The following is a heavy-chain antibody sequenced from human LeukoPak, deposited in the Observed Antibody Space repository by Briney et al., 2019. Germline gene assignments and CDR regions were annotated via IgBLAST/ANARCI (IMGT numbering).Heavy chain of an antibody. Sequence: GGSLRLSCAASGFTFSSYSMNWVRQAPGKGLEWVSSISSSSSYIYYADSVKGRFTISRDNAKNSLYLQMNSLRAEDTAVYYCAKIGVRLYYYDSSGYSYFDYWGQGTLVTVSS. V-gene: IGHV3-21*01. D-gene: IGHD3-22*01. CDR1: GFTFSSYS. J-gene: IGHJ4*02. CDR3: AKIGVRLYYYDSSGYSYFDY. CDR2: ISSSSSYI.